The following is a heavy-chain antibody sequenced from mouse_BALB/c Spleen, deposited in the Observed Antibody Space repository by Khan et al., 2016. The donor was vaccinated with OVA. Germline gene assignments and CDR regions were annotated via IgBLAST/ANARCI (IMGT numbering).Heavy chain of an antibody. CDR1: GYTFSSCW. V-gene: IGHV1-9*01. J-gene: IGHJ3*01. Sequence: QVQLQQSGAELMKPGASVKISCKASGYTFSSCWIEWIKERPGHGLEWIGEILPGSGSTDYNEKFKDRATFTADTSSNTAYMQLSSLTSEDSAVYYCGRSSFAATAYWGQGTLVTVSA. CDR3: GRSSFAATAY. CDR2: ILPGSGST. D-gene: IGHD6-1*01.